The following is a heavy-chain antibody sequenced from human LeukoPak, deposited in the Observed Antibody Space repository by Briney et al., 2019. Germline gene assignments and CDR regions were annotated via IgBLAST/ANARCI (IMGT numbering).Heavy chain of an antibody. J-gene: IGHJ4*02. CDR3: TTAVAVAGSTYFDY. CDR2: IKSKTDYRTT. D-gene: IGHD6-19*01. V-gene: IGHV3-15*01. Sequence: PGGSLRLSCTASGLTFSNAWMSWVRQAPQKGLHWVCRIKSKTDYRTTDYAAPVKGRFTISRDDSKNTLYLQMNSLKTEDTAVYYCTTAVAVAGSTYFDYWGQGTLVTVSS. CDR1: GLTFSNAW.